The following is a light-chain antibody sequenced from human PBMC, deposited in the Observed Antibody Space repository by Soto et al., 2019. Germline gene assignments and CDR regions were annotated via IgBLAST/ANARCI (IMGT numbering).Light chain of an antibody. V-gene: IGKV1-39*01. CDR3: QQSYSGPLT. J-gene: IGKJ4*01. CDR2: AAS. Sequence: DIQMTQSPSSLSASVGDRVTITCRASQSISSYLNWYQQKPGKAPKVLIYAASSLQSVVPSRFSVIGSGTDFTLSISSLQPEDFATYYCQQSYSGPLTFGGGTKVEIK. CDR1: QSISSY.